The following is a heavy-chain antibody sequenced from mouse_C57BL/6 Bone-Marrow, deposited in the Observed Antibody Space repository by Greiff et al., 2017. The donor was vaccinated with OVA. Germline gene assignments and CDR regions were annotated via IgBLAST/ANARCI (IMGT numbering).Heavy chain of an antibody. D-gene: IGHD1-1*01. Sequence: QVQLQQPGAELVKPGASVKLSCKASGYTFTSYWMHWVKQRPGRGLEWIGRIDPNSGGTKYNEKFKSKATLTVDKPSSTAYMQLSSLTSEDSAVYECARSLFITTVVPFAYWGQGTLVTVSA. J-gene: IGHJ3*01. CDR3: ARSLFITTVVPFAY. CDR2: IDPNSGGT. V-gene: IGHV1-72*01. CDR1: GYTFTSYW.